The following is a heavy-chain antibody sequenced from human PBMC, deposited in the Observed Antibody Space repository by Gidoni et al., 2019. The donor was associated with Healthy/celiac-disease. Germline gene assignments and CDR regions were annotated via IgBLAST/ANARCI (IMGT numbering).Heavy chain of an antibody. Sequence: EVQLVESGGGLVQPGRSLRLSCTASVFTFGDYAMSWFRQAPGKGLEWVGFIRSKAYGGTTEYAASVKGRFTISRDDSKSIAYLQMNSLKTEDTAVYYCTRAASSGYYFEAFDIWGQGTMVTVSS. CDR1: VFTFGDYA. V-gene: IGHV3-49*03. CDR3: TRAASSGYYFEAFDI. D-gene: IGHD3-22*01. CDR2: IRSKAYGGTT. J-gene: IGHJ3*02.